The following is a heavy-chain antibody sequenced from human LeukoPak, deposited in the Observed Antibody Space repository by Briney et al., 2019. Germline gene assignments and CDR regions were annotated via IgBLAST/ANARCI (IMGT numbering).Heavy chain of an antibody. D-gene: IGHD3-3*01. CDR1: GFTFSSYS. J-gene: IGHJ4*02. CDR2: ISSSSSTI. CDR3: ARDLSPGNYDFWSGYYTLSY. Sequence: GGSLRLSCAASGFTFSSYSMNWVRQAPGKGLEWVSYISSSSSTIYYADSVKGRFTISRDNAKNSLYLQMNSLRAEDTAVYYCARDLSPGNYDFWSGYYTLSYWGQGTLVTVSS. V-gene: IGHV3-48*04.